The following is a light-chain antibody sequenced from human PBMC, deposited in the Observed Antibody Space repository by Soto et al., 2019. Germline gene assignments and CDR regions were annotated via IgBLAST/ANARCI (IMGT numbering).Light chain of an antibody. V-gene: IGKV3-20*01. Sequence: EIALTQSPGTLSLSPGERATLSCRASQSVTSNYLAWYQQRPGQPPRLLIYGASSRATGIADRFGGSGSGTDFTLTISRLEPADFAVYYCQQYGGSPWTFGQGTKVELK. J-gene: IGKJ1*01. CDR1: QSVTSNY. CDR3: QQYGGSPWT. CDR2: GAS.